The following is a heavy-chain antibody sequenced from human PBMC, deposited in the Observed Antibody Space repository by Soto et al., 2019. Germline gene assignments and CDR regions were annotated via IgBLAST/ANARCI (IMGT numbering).Heavy chain of an antibody. D-gene: IGHD2-21*01. CDR1: GGTFSSYA. CDR2: IIPIFGTA. CDR3: AREVMATNPHYYGMDV. Sequence: QVQLVQSGAEVKKPGSSVKVSCKASGGTFSSYAISWVRQAPGQGLEWMGGIIPIFGTANYAQKFQGRVTITADKSTSTAYMELSSLISEDTAVYYCAREVMATNPHYYGMDVWGQGTTVTVSS. J-gene: IGHJ6*02. V-gene: IGHV1-69*06.